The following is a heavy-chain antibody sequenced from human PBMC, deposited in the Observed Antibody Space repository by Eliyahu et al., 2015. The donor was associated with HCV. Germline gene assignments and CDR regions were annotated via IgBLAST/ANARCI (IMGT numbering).Heavy chain of an antibody. CDR2: IYYSGST. J-gene: IGHJ5*02. D-gene: IGHD4-17*01. CDR1: GGSISSSSYY. V-gene: IGHV4-39*01. CDR3: ARTYGDYVGGEGWFDP. Sequence: QLQLQESGPGLVKPSETLSLTCTVSGGSISSSSYYWGWIRQPPGKGLEWIGSIYYSGSTYYNPSLKSRVTISVDTSKNQFSLKLSSVTAADTAVYYCARTYGDYVGGEGWFDPWGQGTLVTVSS.